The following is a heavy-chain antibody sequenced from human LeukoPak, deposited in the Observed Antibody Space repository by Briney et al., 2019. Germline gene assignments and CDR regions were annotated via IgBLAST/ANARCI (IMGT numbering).Heavy chain of an antibody. Sequence: GGSLRLSCAASGFTVSSYSMNWVRQAPGKGLEWVSSISSSSSYIYYADSVKGRFTISRDNAKNSLYLQMNSLRAEDTAVYYCAIGTSSSRVGDYWGQGTLVTVSS. V-gene: IGHV3-21*01. CDR1: GFTVSSYS. CDR3: AIGTSSSRVGDY. J-gene: IGHJ4*02. D-gene: IGHD6-6*01. CDR2: ISSSSSYI.